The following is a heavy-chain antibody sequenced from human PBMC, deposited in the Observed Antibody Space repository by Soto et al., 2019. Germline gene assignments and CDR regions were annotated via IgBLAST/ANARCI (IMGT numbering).Heavy chain of an antibody. Sequence: SETLSLTCTVSGGSISSYYWSWIRQPPGKGLGWIGYIYYSGSTNYNPSLKSRVTISVDTSKNQFSLKLSSVTAADTAVYYCARGYCSGGSCYGDYWGQGTLVTVSS. CDR1: GGSISSYY. CDR3: ARGYCSGGSCYGDY. J-gene: IGHJ4*02. V-gene: IGHV4-59*01. CDR2: IYYSGST. D-gene: IGHD2-15*01.